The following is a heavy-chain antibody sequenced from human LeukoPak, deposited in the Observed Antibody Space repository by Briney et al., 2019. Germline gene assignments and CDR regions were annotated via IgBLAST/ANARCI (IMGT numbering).Heavy chain of an antibody. Sequence: PGGSLRLSCAASGFTFSSYSMNWVRQAPGKGLEWVSSISSSSSYIYYTDSVKGRFTISRDNAKNSLYLQMNSLRAEDTAVYYCARDPMGVAYYYDSSGYSNYWGQGTLVTVSS. CDR3: ARDPMGVAYYYDSSGYSNY. V-gene: IGHV3-21*01. J-gene: IGHJ4*02. CDR2: ISSSSSYI. D-gene: IGHD3-22*01. CDR1: GFTFSSYS.